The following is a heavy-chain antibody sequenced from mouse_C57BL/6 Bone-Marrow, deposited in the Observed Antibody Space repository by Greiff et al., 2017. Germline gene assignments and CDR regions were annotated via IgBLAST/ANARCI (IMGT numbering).Heavy chain of an antibody. CDR2: IDPENGDT. D-gene: IGHD1-1*01. J-gene: IGHJ4*01. V-gene: IGHV14-4*01. CDR3: TFYYYGSSYYYAMDY. Sequence: EVQLQQSGAELVRPGASVKLSCTASGFNIKDDYMHWVKQRPEQGLEWIGWIDPENGDTAYASKFQGKATITADTSSNTAYLQLSSLTSEDTAVYYCTFYYYGSSYYYAMDYWGQGTSVTVSS. CDR1: GFNIKDDY.